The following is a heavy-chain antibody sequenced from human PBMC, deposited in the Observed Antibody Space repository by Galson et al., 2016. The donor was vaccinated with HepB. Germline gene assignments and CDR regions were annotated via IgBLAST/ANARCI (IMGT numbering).Heavy chain of an antibody. J-gene: IGHJ4*02. CDR3: ARDPIAGAPDYFDY. Sequence: SLRPSCAASGFTLNNYALNWVRQAPGKGLEWVALISYDGSNRYYGDPVRGRFAISRDASKNTVYLQMNSLRPEDTAVYYCARDPIAGAPDYFDYWGQGTLVTVSS. CDR2: ISYDGSNR. D-gene: IGHD1-26*01. CDR1: GFTLNNYA. V-gene: IGHV3-30*09.